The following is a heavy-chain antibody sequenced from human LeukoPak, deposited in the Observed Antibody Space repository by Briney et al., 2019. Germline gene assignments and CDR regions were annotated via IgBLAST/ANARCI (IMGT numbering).Heavy chain of an antibody. Sequence: GASVKVSCKASGYTFTSYAMHWVRQAPGQRLEWMGWINAGNGNTKYSQKFQGRVTITRDTSASTAYMELSSLRSEDTAVYYCARVRRPYPNYDSSGYPDYWGQGTLVTVSS. CDR2: INAGNGNT. V-gene: IGHV1-3*01. D-gene: IGHD3-22*01. J-gene: IGHJ4*02. CDR1: GYTFTSYA. CDR3: ARVRRPYPNYDSSGYPDY.